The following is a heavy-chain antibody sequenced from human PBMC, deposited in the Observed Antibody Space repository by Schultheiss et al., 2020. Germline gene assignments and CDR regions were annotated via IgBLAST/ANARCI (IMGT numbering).Heavy chain of an antibody. D-gene: IGHD3-3*01. CDR1: GFTFSSYA. CDR3: AKGLLGSGYRKPYYYYGMDV. CDR2: ISGSGGST. Sequence: GGSLRLSCAASGFTFSSYAMHWVRQAPGKGLEWVSAISGSGGSTYYADSVKGRFTISRDNSKNTLYLQMNSLRAEDTAVYYCAKGLLGSGYRKPYYYYGMDVWGQGTTVTVSS. J-gene: IGHJ6*02. V-gene: IGHV3-23*01.